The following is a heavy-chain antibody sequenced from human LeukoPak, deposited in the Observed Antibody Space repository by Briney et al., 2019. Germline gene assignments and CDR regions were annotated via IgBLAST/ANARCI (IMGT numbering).Heavy chain of an antibody. Sequence: PGGSLRLSCAASGFTFSSYAMSWVRQAPGKGLEWVSAISGSGGSTYYADSVKGRFTISRDNSKNTLYLQMNSLRAEDTAVYYCAKHYYGSGSYYAAFDIWGQGTMVTVSS. CDR3: AKHYYGSGSYYAAFDI. CDR1: GFTFSSYA. J-gene: IGHJ3*02. V-gene: IGHV3-23*01. D-gene: IGHD3-10*01. CDR2: ISGSGGST.